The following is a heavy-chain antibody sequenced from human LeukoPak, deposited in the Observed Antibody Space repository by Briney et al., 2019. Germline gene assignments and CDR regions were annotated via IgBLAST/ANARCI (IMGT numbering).Heavy chain of an antibody. CDR3: ARGGSGGSGCWFDP. V-gene: IGHV1-18*01. J-gene: IGHJ5*02. CDR2: ISPQNGKT. D-gene: IGHD2-15*01. Sequence: ASVKVSCKASGYTFTNFGISWVRQAPGQGLEWMGWISPQNGKTIYAQKLQGRVTMTTDTSPTTAYMDLRSLRSDDTAVYYCARGGSGGSGCWFDPWGQGTLVTVS. CDR1: GYTFTNFG.